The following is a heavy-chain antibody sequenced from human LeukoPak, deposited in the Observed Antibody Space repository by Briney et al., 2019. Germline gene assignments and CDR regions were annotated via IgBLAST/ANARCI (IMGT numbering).Heavy chain of an antibody. Sequence: GGSLRLSCAASGFTFSSYSMNWVRQAPGKGLEWVSSISSSSSYIYYADSVKGRFTISRDNAKNSLYLQMNSLRAEDTAVYYCARDYEDDSSGYYNYYYYYMDVRGKGTTVTVSS. CDR3: ARDYEDDSSGYYNYYYYYMDV. CDR2: ISSSSSYI. CDR1: GFTFSSYS. J-gene: IGHJ6*03. V-gene: IGHV3-21*01. D-gene: IGHD3-22*01.